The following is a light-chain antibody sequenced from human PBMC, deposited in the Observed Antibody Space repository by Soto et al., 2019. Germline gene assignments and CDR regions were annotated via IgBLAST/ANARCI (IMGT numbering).Light chain of an antibody. Sequence: EIVMTQSPATVPVSPGERVTLSCRASQSVSIDLAWYQQKPGQAPRLLIYGASTRSTDIPPSFTGSGSGTEFTITISSLQSADIAVYYCQQYNKWPKTFGQGTKVESK. CDR1: QSVSID. CDR2: GAS. CDR3: QQYNKWPKT. J-gene: IGKJ1*01. V-gene: IGKV3-15*01.